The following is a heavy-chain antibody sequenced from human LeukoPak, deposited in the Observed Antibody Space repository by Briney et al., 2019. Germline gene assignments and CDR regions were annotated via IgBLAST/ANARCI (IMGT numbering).Heavy chain of an antibody. V-gene: IGHV6-1*01. J-gene: IGHJ3*02. CDR1: GDSVSTNNAA. CDR3: ARNGDYFFPGAFDI. D-gene: IGHD4-17*01. CDR2: TYYRSQWYT. Sequence: QTLSLTCAISGDSVSTNNAAWNWVRQSPSRGLECLGRTYYRSQWYTDYAPSVQGRITINADTSKNEVSLQVISVTPEDTAVYYCARNGDYFFPGAFDIWGQGTVVTVSS.